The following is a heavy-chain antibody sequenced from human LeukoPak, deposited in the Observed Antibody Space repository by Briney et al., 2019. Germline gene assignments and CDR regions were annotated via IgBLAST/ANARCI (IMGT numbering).Heavy chain of an antibody. Sequence: GGSLRLSCAASGFTFSSYVMSWVRQAPGKGLEWVSAISNSGGSADYADSVKGRFTISRDNSKNTLSLQLNSLRAEDTAVYYCARGRSNYYGMDVWGQGTTVTVSS. CDR1: GFTFSSYV. CDR3: ARGRSNYYGMDV. D-gene: IGHD1-26*01. CDR2: ISNSGGSA. V-gene: IGHV3-23*01. J-gene: IGHJ6*02.